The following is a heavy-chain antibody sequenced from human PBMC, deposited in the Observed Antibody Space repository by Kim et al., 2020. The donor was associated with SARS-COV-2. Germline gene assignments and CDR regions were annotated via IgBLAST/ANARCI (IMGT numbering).Heavy chain of an antibody. D-gene: IGHD3-10*01. J-gene: IGHJ4*02. CDR2: T. CDR3: ARRESLRGFDY. Sequence: TAYAASVKGRFTRSRDDSENTAFLQMSSLKTDDTAIYYCARRESLRGFDYGGQGTLVTVSS. V-gene: IGHV3-73*01.